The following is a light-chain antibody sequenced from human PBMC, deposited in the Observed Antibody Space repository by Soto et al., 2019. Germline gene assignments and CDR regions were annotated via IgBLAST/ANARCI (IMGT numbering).Light chain of an antibody. J-gene: IGKJ1*01. CDR2: KAS. CDR1: QSVSSW. Sequence: DIPMTQSPSTLSASVGDRVTITCRASQSVSSWLAWYQQKPGKGPKLLINKASSLESGVPSRFSGSGSGTEFTLTISSLQPDDFATYYCQQYKSHRRTFGQGTKVDIK. CDR3: QQYKSHRRT. V-gene: IGKV1-5*03.